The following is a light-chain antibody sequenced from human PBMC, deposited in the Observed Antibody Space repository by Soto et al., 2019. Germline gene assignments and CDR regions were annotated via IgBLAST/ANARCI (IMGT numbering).Light chain of an antibody. V-gene: IGKV3-15*01. J-gene: IGKJ1*01. CDR2: GAV. Sequence: EVVVTQSPDIVSVSPGESATLFCRTSQSVSTNVAWYQQKPGQAPRLLISGAVTRATGVSARFSGRGSGTEVNLPIPSLESEDLGVYYCQQNGFWPPRTVGQGTRVEIK. CDR1: QSVSTN. CDR3: QQNGFWPPRT.